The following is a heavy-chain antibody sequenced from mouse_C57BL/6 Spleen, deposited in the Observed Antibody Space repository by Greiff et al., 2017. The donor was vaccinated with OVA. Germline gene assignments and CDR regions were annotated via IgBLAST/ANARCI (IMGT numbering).Heavy chain of an antibody. V-gene: IGHV7-3*01. D-gene: IGHD4-1*01. CDR2: IRNKANGNTT. Sequence: EVKVVESGGGLVQPGGSLSLSCAASGFTFTDYYMSWVRQPPGKALEWLGFIRNKANGNTTEYRASVKGRFTISRANSQSILYLQINALRAEDSATYYCARSLGFAYWGHGTLVTVSA. J-gene: IGHJ3*01. CDR1: GFTFTDYY. CDR3: ARSLGFAY.